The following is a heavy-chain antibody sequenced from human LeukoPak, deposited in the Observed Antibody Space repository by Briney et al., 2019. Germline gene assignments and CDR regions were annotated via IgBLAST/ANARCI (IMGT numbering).Heavy chain of an antibody. J-gene: IGHJ4*02. Sequence: SQTLSLTCVISGDSLSSNSAAWNWIRQSPSRGLEWLGRTYSRSNWSNDYALSVKSRITISPDTSKNQFSLHLKSVTPEDTAVYYCARDGSLWFGESSYYFDFWGQGVLVTVSS. D-gene: IGHD3-10*01. CDR2: TYSRSNWSN. CDR3: ARDGSLWFGESSYYFDF. CDR1: GDSLSSNSAA. V-gene: IGHV6-1*01.